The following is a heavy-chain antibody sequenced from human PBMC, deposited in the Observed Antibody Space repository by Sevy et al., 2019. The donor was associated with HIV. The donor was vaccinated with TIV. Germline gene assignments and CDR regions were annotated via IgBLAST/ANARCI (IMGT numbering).Heavy chain of an antibody. CDR2: IQYDGSIQ. CDR3: VKSGSKSGYALGY. CDR1: GFTLSNYD. J-gene: IGHJ4*02. Sequence: GGSLRLSCIESGFTLSNYDIHWVRQAAGKGLVWVAFIQYDGSIQYYADSVKGRFTISRDNSKNTLYLQMNSLRPEDTAIYYCVKSGSKSGYALGYWGQGTLVTVSS. V-gene: IGHV3-30*02. D-gene: IGHD5-12*01.